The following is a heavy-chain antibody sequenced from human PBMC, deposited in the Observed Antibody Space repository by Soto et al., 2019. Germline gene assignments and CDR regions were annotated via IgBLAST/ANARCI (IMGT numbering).Heavy chain of an antibody. Sequence: PGGSLRLSCAASGFTFSSYGMHWVRQAPGKGLEWVAVIWYDGSNKYYADSVKGRFTISRDNSKNTLYLQMNSLRAEDTAVYYCARTHQPYCGGDCKHPNYFDYWGQGTLVTVSS. CDR2: IWYDGSNK. CDR3: ARTHQPYCGGDCKHPNYFDY. CDR1: GFTFSSYG. J-gene: IGHJ4*02. V-gene: IGHV3-33*01. D-gene: IGHD2-21*02.